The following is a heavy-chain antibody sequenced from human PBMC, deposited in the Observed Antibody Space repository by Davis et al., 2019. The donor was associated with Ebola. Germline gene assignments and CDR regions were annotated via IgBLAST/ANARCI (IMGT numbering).Heavy chain of an antibody. CDR3: AKSGLSFGVVKYHYGMDV. CDR2: ANSDGSTT. V-gene: IGHV3-74*01. J-gene: IGHJ6*04. Sequence: HTGGSLRLSCAASGFTFINYWMHWVRQAPGKGLEWVSRANSDGSTTGYGDSVKGRFTISRDNARNTLYLQMNSLRAEDTAVYYCAKSGLSFGVVKYHYGMDVWGKGTTVTVSS. CDR1: GFTFINYW. D-gene: IGHD3-3*01.